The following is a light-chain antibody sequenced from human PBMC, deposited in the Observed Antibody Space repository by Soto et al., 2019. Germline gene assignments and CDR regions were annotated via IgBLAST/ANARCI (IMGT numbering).Light chain of an antibody. J-gene: IGKJ5*01. CDR2: AAS. V-gene: IGKV1-39*01. Sequence: DIQMTQSPSSLSASVGDRVTITCRASESIARHLNWYQQKPGKAPKLLIYAASSLQNGVPSRFRCGGSRPDFTLTISNLHAEHFATYYCQQSYSTLSITFGQGTRLEIK. CDR3: QQSYSTLSIT. CDR1: ESIARH.